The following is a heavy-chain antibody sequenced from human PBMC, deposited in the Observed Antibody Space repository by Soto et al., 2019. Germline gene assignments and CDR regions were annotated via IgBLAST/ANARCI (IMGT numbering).Heavy chain of an antibody. CDR3: AKAMVAATRESDY. D-gene: IGHD2-15*01. V-gene: IGHV3-23*01. CDR2: IRTSGDRT. J-gene: IGHJ4*02. Sequence: GGSLRLSCAASGFTFSNYVMNWVRQAPGKGLEWVSTIRTSGDRTYYADSVKGRFTISRDNSKNTLYLQMNSLRVEDTAIYYCAKAMVAATRESDYWGQGTLVTVSS. CDR1: GFTFSNYV.